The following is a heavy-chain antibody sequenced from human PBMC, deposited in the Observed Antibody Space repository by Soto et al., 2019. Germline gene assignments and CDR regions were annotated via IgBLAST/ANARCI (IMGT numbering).Heavy chain of an antibody. Sequence: ASVKVSCKASGYTFTSYGISWVRQAPGQGLEWMGWISAYNGTANYAQKFQGRVTITADESTSTAYMELSSLRSEDTAVYYCARAQDSSGFYWGQGTLVTVSS. J-gene: IGHJ4*02. CDR1: GYTFTSYG. CDR2: ISAYNGTA. CDR3: ARAQDSSGFY. D-gene: IGHD3-22*01. V-gene: IGHV1-18*01.